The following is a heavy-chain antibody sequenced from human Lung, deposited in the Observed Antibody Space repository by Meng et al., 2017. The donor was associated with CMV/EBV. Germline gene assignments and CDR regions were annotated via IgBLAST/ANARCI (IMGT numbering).Heavy chain of an antibody. V-gene: IGHV3-74*01. CDR3: TRDIGGVGDY. CDR2: TNEDGTIT. D-gene: IGHD3-3*01. Sequence: GESLKISCAASGFSFSRYWMHWVRQVPGKGLVWVSRTNEDGTITNYADSVKGRFTISGDNAKNTMYLQMNSLKVEDTAIYYCTRDIGGVGDYWGQGTLVTVSS. CDR1: GFSFSRYW. J-gene: IGHJ4*02.